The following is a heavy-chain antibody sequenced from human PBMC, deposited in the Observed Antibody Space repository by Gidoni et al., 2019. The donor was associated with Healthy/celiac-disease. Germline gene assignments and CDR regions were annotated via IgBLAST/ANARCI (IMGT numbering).Heavy chain of an antibody. CDR3: AREYSITMVRGVINYYGMDV. Sequence: EVQLVGSGGGLVQPGGSLRLSCAASGFPVSSNYVSWVRQAPGKGLQWVSVIYSGGSTYYADSVKGRFTISRDNSKNTLYLQMNSLRAEDTAVYYCAREYSITMVRGVINYYGMDVWGQGTTVTVSS. V-gene: IGHV3-66*02. D-gene: IGHD3-10*01. CDR1: GFPVSSNY. J-gene: IGHJ6*02. CDR2: IYSGGST.